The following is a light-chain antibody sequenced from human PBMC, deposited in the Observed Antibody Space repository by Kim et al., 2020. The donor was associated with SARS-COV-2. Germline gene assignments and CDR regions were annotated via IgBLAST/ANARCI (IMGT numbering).Light chain of an antibody. CDR1: STNVEDNH. CDR3: AAWDSSLSAVL. CDR2: DDN. V-gene: IGLV1-51*01. J-gene: IGLJ3*02. Sequence: QKVIICCAGSSTNVEDNHVPWYQQLPGTSPKLLIYDDNKRPSGIPERFSASKSGTSATLGITGLQPEDEADYYCAAWDSSLSAVLFGGGTQLTVL.